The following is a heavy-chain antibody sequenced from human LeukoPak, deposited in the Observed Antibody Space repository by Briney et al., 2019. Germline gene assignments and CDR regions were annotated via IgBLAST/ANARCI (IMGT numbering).Heavy chain of an antibody. D-gene: IGHD6-6*01. J-gene: IGHJ5*02. CDR3: ARETYSSSGFDP. CDR1: GFIFNNYW. V-gene: IGHV3-7*01. CDR2: IKQDGSEK. Sequence: GGSLRLSCGASGFIFNNYWMSWVRQAPGKGLEWVANIKQDGSEKYYVDSVKGRFTISRDNAKNSLYLQMNSLRAEDTAVYYCARETYSSSGFDPWGQGTLVTVSS.